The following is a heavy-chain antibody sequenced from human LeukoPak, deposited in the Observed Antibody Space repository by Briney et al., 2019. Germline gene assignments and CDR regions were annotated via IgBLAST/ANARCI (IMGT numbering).Heavy chain of an antibody. Sequence: SETLSLTCTVSGGSVGSDSWNWIRLPAGKRLEWIGRISASGTTNYSPSLFSRVTMSVDTSGNKFSLKLNSVTAADTAVYFCARAPVQDLSFVGWFDSWGQGALVIVSS. CDR3: ARAPVQDLSFVGWFDS. CDR2: ISASGTT. D-gene: IGHD1-26*01. CDR1: GGSVGSDS. J-gene: IGHJ5*01. V-gene: IGHV4-4*07.